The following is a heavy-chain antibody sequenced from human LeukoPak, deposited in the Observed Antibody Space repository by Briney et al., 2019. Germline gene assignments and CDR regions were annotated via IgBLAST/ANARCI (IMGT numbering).Heavy chain of an antibody. CDR2: VHYSGST. V-gene: IGHV4-59*12. J-gene: IGHJ5*02. CDR1: GGSFSRYY. D-gene: IGHD3-10*01. Sequence: SETLSLTCTVSGGSFSRYYWSWIRQTPGKGLEWIGYVHYSGSTNYSPSLKSRVTMSVDTSKNQFSLKLSSVTAADTAVYYCARDSGTTGEVKFDPWGQGTLVTVSS. CDR3: ARDSGTTGEVKFDP.